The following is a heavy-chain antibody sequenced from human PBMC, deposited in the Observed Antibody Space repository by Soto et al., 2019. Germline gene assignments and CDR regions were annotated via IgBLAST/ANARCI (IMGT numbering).Heavy chain of an antibody. CDR2: ISGSGGST. V-gene: IGHV3-23*01. D-gene: IGHD6-13*01. CDR3: AKIARGYGAAAGTSDY. CDR1: GFTFSSYA. Sequence: GGSLRLSCAASGFTFSSYAMSWVRQAPGKGLEWVSAISGSGGSTYYADSVKGRFTISRDNSKNTLYLQMNSLRAEDTAVYYCAKIARGYGAAAGTSDYWGQGTLVTVFS. J-gene: IGHJ4*02.